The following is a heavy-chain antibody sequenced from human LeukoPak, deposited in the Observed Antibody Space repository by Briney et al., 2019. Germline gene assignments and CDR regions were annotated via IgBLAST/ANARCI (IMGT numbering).Heavy chain of an antibody. V-gene: IGHV5-51*01. D-gene: IGHD3-22*01. Sequence: GESLKISCKGSGYSFTSYWIGWVRQMPGKGLEWMGIIYPGDSDTRYSPSFQGQVTISADKSISTAYLQWSSLKASDTAMYYCXXRXXYDSSGSTPXXXXXGQGTLVTXSS. CDR3: XXRXXYDSSGSTPXXXX. CDR1: GYSFTSYW. J-gene: IGHJ4*02. CDR2: IYPGDSDT.